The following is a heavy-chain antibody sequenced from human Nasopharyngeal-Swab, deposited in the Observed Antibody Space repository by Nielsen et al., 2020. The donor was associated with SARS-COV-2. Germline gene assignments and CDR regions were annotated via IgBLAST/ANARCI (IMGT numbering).Heavy chain of an antibody. Sequence: SETLSLTCTVSGGSVSSGSYYWSWIRQPPGKGLEWIGYIYYSGSTNYNPSLKSRVTISVDTSKNQFSLKLSSVTAADTAVYYCARDPLVPAASDAFDIWGQGTMVTV. CDR2: IYYSGST. J-gene: IGHJ3*02. CDR3: ARDPLVPAASDAFDI. D-gene: IGHD2-2*01. V-gene: IGHV4-61*01. CDR1: GGSVSSGSYY.